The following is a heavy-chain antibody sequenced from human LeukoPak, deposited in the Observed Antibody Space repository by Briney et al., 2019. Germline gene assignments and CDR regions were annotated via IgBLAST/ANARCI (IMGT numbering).Heavy chain of an antibody. J-gene: IGHJ5*02. D-gene: IGHD2-15*01. CDR2: IYHSGST. Sequence: SETLSLTCAVSGYSIRSGYYWGWIRQPPGKGLEWIGSIYHSGSTYYNPSLKSRVTISVDTSQNQFSLKLSSVTAADTAVYYCASLCSGGSCYLESGWFDPWGQGTLVTVSS. V-gene: IGHV4-38-2*01. CDR1: GYSIRSGYY. CDR3: ASLCSGGSCYLESGWFDP.